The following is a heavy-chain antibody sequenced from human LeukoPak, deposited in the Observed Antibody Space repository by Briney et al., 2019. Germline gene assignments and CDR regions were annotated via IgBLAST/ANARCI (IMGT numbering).Heavy chain of an antibody. Sequence: QSGGSLRLSCAASGFTFSTFWMHWVRQAPGKGLVWVSRIITDGTTTDYADSVKGRFTISRDNAKNTLYLQMNSLRGEDTAVYYCAYSPGALIRGQGTMVTVSS. V-gene: IGHV3-74*01. D-gene: IGHD4-11*01. CDR3: AYSPGALI. CDR1: GFTFSTFW. CDR2: IITDGTTT. J-gene: IGHJ3*02.